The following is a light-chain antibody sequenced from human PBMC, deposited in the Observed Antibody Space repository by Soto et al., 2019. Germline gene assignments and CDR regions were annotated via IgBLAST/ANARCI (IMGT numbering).Light chain of an antibody. CDR3: SSYPSSSTRV. CDR2: EVS. J-gene: IGLJ1*01. Sequence: QSVLTQPASVSGSPGQSITISCTGTSSDVGAYNYVSWYQQHPGNAPKLLIYEVSNRPSGISNRFSGSKSGNTASLTISGLQAEDEADYYCSSYPSSSTRVFGTGTKATVL. CDR1: SSDVGAYNY. V-gene: IGLV2-14*01.